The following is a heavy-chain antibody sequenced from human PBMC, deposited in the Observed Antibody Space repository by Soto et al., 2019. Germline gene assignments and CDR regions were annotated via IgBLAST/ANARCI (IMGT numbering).Heavy chain of an antibody. D-gene: IGHD3-10*01. CDR3: ARDRDDYGSAFGGFGWFDP. V-gene: IGHV1-18*01. CDR2: ISAYNGNT. J-gene: IGHJ5*02. CDR1: GYTFTSYG. Sequence: ASVKVSCKASGYTFTSYGISWVRQAPGQGLEWMGWISAYNGNTNYAQKLQGRVTMTTDTSTSTAYMELRSLRSDDTAVYYCARDRDDYGSAFGGFGWFDPWGQGTLVTV.